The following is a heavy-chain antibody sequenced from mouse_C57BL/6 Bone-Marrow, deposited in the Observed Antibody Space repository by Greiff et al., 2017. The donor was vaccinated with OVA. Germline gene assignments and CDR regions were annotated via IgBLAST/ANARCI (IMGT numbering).Heavy chain of an antibody. D-gene: IGHD2-1*01. J-gene: IGHJ3*01. CDR2: ISSGGSYT. CDR3: ARPPSYYGNPAWFAY. V-gene: IGHV5-6*02. CDR1: GFTFSSYG. Sequence: EVKLVESGGDLVKPGGSLKLSCAASGFTFSSYGMSWVRQTPDKRLEWVATISSGGSYTYYPDSVKGRFTISRDNAKNTLYLQMSSLQSEDTAMYYCARPPSYYGNPAWFAYWGQGTLVTVSA.